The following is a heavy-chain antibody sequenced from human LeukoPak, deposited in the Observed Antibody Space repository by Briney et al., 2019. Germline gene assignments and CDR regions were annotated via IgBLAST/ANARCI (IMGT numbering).Heavy chain of an antibody. V-gene: IGHV4-39*07. CDR2: IYHTGST. Sequence: SETLSLTCTVSGGSFSSSGSYWGWIRQPPGKGLEWIGTIYHTGSTYYNPSLKSRVTISLDTSKNQFSLKPNSVTAADTAVYFCAREWWHYYFDYWGQGTLVTVSS. CDR3: AREWWHYYFDY. J-gene: IGHJ4*02. CDR1: GGSFSSSGSY. D-gene: IGHD2-15*01.